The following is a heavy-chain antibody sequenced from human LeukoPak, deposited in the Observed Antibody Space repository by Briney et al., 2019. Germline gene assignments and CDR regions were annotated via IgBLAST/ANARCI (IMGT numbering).Heavy chain of an antibody. Sequence: ASVKVSCKASGYTFTGYYMHWVRQAPGQGLEWMGWINPNSGGTNYAQKFQGRATMTRDTSISTAYMELSRLRSDDTAVYYCARVPLYCSSTSCPQPLDYWGQGTLVTVSS. CDR3: ARVPLYCSSTSCPQPLDY. CDR2: INPNSGGT. V-gene: IGHV1-2*02. CDR1: GYTFTGYY. D-gene: IGHD2-2*01. J-gene: IGHJ4*02.